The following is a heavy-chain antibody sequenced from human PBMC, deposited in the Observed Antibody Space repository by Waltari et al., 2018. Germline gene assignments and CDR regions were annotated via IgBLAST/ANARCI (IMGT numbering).Heavy chain of an antibody. Sequence: QVQLLQSGAEVKNIGASVKVTCKTSGYIFTDHYIHWVRQAPGQGLEWMGSIDTNMGGKRLAQKFQGRVTMTRDTSITTVYMELKTLRSDDTDIYFCAKNRYLDDNHYIDVWGKGTTVTVSS. CDR1: GYIFTDHY. V-gene: IGHV1-2*02. J-gene: IGHJ6*03. CDR3: AKNRYLDDNHYIDV. D-gene: IGHD3-9*01. CDR2: IDTNMGGK.